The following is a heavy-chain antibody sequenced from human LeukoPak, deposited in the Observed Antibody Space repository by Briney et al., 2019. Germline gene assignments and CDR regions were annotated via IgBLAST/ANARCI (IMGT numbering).Heavy chain of an antibody. D-gene: IGHD3-3*01. CDR2: MNPNSGNT. Sequence: GASVKVSCKASGYTFTSYDINWVRQATGQGLEWMGWMNPNSGNTGYAQKFQGRVTMTEDTSTDTAYMELSSLRSEDTAVYYCATVRDYDFWSGYLLSWGQGTLVTVSS. CDR3: ATVRDYDFWSGYLLS. CDR1: GYTFTSYD. J-gene: IGHJ4*02. V-gene: IGHV1-8*01.